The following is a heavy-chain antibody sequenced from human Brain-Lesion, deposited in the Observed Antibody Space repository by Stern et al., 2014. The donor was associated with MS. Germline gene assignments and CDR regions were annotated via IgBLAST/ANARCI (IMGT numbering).Heavy chain of an antibody. CDR2: VYYSGST. V-gene: IGHV4-59*11. CDR3: ARGGGRTYFDY. J-gene: IGHJ4*02. D-gene: IGHD3-16*01. Sequence: VQLVESGPGLVKPSETLSLTCTVSGTSINTLYWSWIRQYPGQGLEWIAWVYYSGSTNYNPSLKSRVTISIDTSTNQFSLKVNSVTAADTAVYYCARGGGRTYFDYWGQGTLVTVSS. CDR1: GTSINTLY.